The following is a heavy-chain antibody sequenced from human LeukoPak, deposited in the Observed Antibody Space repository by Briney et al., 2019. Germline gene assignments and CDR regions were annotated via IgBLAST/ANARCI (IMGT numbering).Heavy chain of an antibody. CDR2: IYTAGRT. CDR3: ARAGYTISSYRFDY. J-gene: IGHJ4*02. Sequence: SETLSLTCSVSGGSISSYWWSWIRQPAGKGLEFIGRIYTAGRTNYNPSLKSRVSMSVDTSKNKFSLELRSVTAADTAVYFCARAGYTISSYRFDYWGQGALVTVSS. V-gene: IGHV4-4*07. CDR1: GGSISSYW. D-gene: IGHD3-16*02.